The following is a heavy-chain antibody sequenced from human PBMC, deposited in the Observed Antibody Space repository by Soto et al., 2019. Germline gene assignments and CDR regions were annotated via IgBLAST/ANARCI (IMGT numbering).Heavy chain of an antibody. D-gene: IGHD1-1*01. J-gene: IGHJ4*02. V-gene: IGHV3-23*01. CDR3: AKDKPGTTSFDY. CDR2: ISERGDTT. Sequence: LRLSCAASGFSISSNAMYWVRQAPGKGLEWVSGISERGDTTHYADSVKGRFTISRDTSKNTLYLQLNTLRADDTAVYYCAKDKPGTTSFDYWGQGILVTVSS. CDR1: GFSISSNA.